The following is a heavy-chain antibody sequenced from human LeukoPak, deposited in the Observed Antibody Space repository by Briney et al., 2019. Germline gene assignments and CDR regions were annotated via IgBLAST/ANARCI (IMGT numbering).Heavy chain of an antibody. D-gene: IGHD1-14*01. CDR2: IYQSGDT. CDR3: ARGQSENFDY. Sequence: SETLSLTCTVSGGSISSGGHYWSWIRQPPGKGLEWIGYIYQSGDTYYNPSLKSRVTISVDKSKNQFSLKLSSVTAADTAVYYCARGQSENFDYWGQGTLVTVSS. V-gene: IGHV4-30-2*01. J-gene: IGHJ4*02. CDR1: GGSISSGGHY.